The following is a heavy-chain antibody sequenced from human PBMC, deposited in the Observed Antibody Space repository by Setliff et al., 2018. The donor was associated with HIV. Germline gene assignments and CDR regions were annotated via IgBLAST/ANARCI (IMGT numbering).Heavy chain of an antibody. CDR1: GGSVDSRDYY. V-gene: IGHV4-61*08. D-gene: IGHD2-21*01. CDR2: IHYRGST. J-gene: IGHJ5*01. Sequence: SETLSLTCAVSGGSVDSRDYYWGWIRQSPGKGLEWIGYIHYRGSTNYNPSLKSRVIISVDMSKNQFSLKLTSVTAADTAVYYCARDFEASYCGGDCYSGWFDSWGQGILVTVSS. CDR3: ARDFEASYCGGDCYSGWFDS.